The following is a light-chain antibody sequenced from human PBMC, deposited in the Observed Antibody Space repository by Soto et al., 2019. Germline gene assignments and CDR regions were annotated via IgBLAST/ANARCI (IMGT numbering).Light chain of an antibody. CDR1: SSDVGGYNY. V-gene: IGLV2-8*01. Sequence: QSALTQPPSASGSPGQSVTISCTGTSSDVGGYNYVSWYQQHPGKAPKLTIYEVSKRPSGVPDRFSGSKSGNTASLTVSGLQAEDEADYYCSSYAGSNKVFGTGTKSPS. CDR2: EVS. CDR3: SSYAGSNKV. J-gene: IGLJ1*01.